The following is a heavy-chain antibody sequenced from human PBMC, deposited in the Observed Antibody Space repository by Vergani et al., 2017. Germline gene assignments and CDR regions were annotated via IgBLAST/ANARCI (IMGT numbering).Heavy chain of an antibody. J-gene: IGHJ4*02. CDR1: GGSISSGSYY. Sequence: QVQLQESGPGLVKPSQTLSLTCTVSGGSISSGSYYWSWIRQPAGKGREWIGRIYTSGSTNYNPSLKSRVTISVDTSKNQFSLKLSSVTAADTAVYYCAGGGERSGWYAFDYWGQGSLVTVSS. CDR2: IYTSGST. CDR3: AGGGERSGWYAFDY. V-gene: IGHV4-61*02. D-gene: IGHD6-19*01.